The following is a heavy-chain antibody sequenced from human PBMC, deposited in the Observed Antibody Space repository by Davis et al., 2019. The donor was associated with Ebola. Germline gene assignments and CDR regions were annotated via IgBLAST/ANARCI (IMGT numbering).Heavy chain of an antibody. CDR2: ISWNSGSI. CDR3: ARAYCSSTSCRYYYGMDV. J-gene: IGHJ6*02. V-gene: IGHV3-9*01. Sequence: SLKISCAASGFTFDDYAMHWVRQAPGKGLEWVSGISWNSGSIGYADSVKGRFTISRDNAKNSLYLQMNSLRAEDTALYYCARAYCSSTSCRYYYGMDVWGQGTTVTVSS. CDR1: GFTFDDYA. D-gene: IGHD2-2*01.